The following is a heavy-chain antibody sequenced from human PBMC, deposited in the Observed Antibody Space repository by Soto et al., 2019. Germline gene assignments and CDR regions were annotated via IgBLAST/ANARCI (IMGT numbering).Heavy chain of an antibody. CDR1: GGSVSSGSYY. J-gene: IGHJ4*02. CDR2: IYYSGST. CDR3: ARDALYYDSSGYSYDFDY. Sequence: PSETLSLTCTVSGGSVSSGSYYWSWIRQPPGKGLEWIGYIYYSGSTNCNPSLKSRVTISVDTSKNQFSLKLSSVTAADTAVYYCARDALYYDSSGYSYDFDYWGQGTLVTVSS. D-gene: IGHD3-22*01. V-gene: IGHV4-61*01.